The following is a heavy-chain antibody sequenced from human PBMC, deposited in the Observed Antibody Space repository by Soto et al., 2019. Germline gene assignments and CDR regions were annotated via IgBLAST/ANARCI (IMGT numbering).Heavy chain of an antibody. V-gene: IGHV3-23*01. CDR3: AKDLGPPVRSHYPYWYFDV. CDR1: GFTFSSYA. D-gene: IGHD3-10*01. Sequence: EVQLLESGGGLVQPGGSLSLSCAASGFTFSSYAMSWVRQTPGKGLEWVAGISGSGGATYYADSVKGRLTISRDNSNNPLDLQMNSLRAEDTAVYYCAKDLGPPVRSHYPYWYFDVWGRGTLVTVSS. CDR2: ISGSGGAT. J-gene: IGHJ2*01.